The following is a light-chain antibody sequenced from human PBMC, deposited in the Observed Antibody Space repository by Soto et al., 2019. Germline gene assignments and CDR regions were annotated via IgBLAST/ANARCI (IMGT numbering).Light chain of an antibody. V-gene: IGKV1-39*01. CDR1: RTIAGY. CDR3: QQTYSTPGT. CDR2: AAS. Sequence: DIQMTHSPSSLSASVGDRVTITCRASRTIAGYVNWYQQRPGEAPNLLIYAASSLQSGVPSRFRGSGSGTDFTLTINSLQPEDFATFYCQQTYSTPGTFGQGTKVDIK. J-gene: IGKJ1*01.